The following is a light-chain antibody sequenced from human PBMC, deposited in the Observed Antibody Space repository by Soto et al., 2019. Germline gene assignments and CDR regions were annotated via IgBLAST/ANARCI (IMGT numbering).Light chain of an antibody. CDR2: EVS. Sequence: QSALTQPASVSGSPGQSITISCTGTSSDIGAYNSVSWYQQHPDKAPKLIIYEVSYRPSGVSDRFSGSKSDNTASLTISGLHTEDEADYYSSSYTTIYTYLFGTGTKLTVL. CDR3: SSYTTIYTYL. J-gene: IGLJ1*01. V-gene: IGLV2-14*03. CDR1: SSDIGAYNS.